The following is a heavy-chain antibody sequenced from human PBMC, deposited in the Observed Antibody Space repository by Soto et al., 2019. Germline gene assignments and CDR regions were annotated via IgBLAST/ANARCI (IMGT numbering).Heavy chain of an antibody. V-gene: IGHV1-18*01. CDR1: GGTFSSYG. CDR2: ISAYNGNT. D-gene: IGHD3-22*01. Sequence: ASVKVSCKASGGTFSSYGISWVRQAPGQGLEWMGWISAYNGNTNYAQKFQGRVTITRDTSASTAYMELSSLRSEDTAVYYCARAIVVVTPPDYWGQGTLVTVSS. J-gene: IGHJ4*02. CDR3: ARAIVVVTPPDY.